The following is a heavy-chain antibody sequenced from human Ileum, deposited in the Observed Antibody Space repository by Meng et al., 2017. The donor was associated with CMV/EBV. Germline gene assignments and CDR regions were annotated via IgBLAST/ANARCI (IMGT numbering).Heavy chain of an antibody. J-gene: IGHJ6*02. CDR3: ARGSSGGDYYYGMDV. Sequence: SQTLSLTCAVYGGSFSGYYWSWIRQPPGKGLEWIGEINHSGSTNYNPSLKSRVTISVDTSKNQFSLKLSSVTAADTAVYYCARGSSGGDYYYGMDVWGPGTTVTVSS. CDR1: GGSFSGYY. CDR2: INHSGST. V-gene: IGHV4-34*01. D-gene: IGHD3-3*01.